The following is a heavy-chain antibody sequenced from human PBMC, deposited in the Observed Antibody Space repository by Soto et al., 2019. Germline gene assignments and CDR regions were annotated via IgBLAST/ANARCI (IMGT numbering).Heavy chain of an antibody. D-gene: IGHD4-4*01. J-gene: IGHJ6*03. CDR2: INPSGGST. CDR1: GYTFTSYY. Sequence: QVQLVQSGAEVKKPGASVKVSCKASGYTFTSYYMHWVRQAPGQGLEWMGIINPSGGSTSYAQKFPGRVTMTRDTSTSTVYMELSSLRSEDTAVYYCAVSNSGYYYYMDVWGKGTTVTVSS. CDR3: AVSNSGYYYYMDV. V-gene: IGHV1-46*03.